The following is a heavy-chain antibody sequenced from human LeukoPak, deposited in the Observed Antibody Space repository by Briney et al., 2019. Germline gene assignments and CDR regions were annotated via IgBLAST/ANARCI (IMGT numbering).Heavy chain of an antibody. J-gene: IGHJ4*02. V-gene: IGHV4-38-2*01. CDR1: GYSISSGYY. CDR3: ARSRERNRFGELGY. Sequence: PSETLSLTCAVSGYSISSGYYWAWLRQPPGKGLEWIGSIYHSGSTYYNPSLKSRVTISVDTSKNQFSLNLSSVTAADTAVYYCARSRERNRFGELGYWGQGTLVTVSS. CDR2: IYHSGST. D-gene: IGHD3-10*01.